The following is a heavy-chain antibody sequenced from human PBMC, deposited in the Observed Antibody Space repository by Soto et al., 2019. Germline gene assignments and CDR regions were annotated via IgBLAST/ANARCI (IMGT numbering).Heavy chain of an antibody. J-gene: IGHJ4*02. Sequence: SETLSLTCTVSGGSISSSSYYWGWIRQPPGKGLERIGSIYYSGSTYYNPSLKSRVTISVDTSKNQFSLKLSSVTAAGTAVYYCARQRTTVVTQAYFDHWGQGALVTVSS. CDR3: ARQRTTVVTQAYFDH. CDR2: IYYSGST. V-gene: IGHV4-39*01. D-gene: IGHD2-21*02. CDR1: GGSISSSSYY.